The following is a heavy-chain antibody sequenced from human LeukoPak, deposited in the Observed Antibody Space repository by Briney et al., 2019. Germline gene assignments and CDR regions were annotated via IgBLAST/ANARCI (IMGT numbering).Heavy chain of an antibody. Sequence: ASVKVSCKASGYTFTGYYIHWVRQAPGQGLERMGWINPNSGGTNYAQKFQGRVTMTRDTSISTAYMELSRLRSDDTAVYYCARGLQTLSGYDLYYFDYWGQGTLVTVSS. D-gene: IGHD5-12*01. CDR1: GYTFTGYY. J-gene: IGHJ4*02. CDR2: INPNSGGT. V-gene: IGHV1-2*02. CDR3: ARGLQTLSGYDLYYFDY.